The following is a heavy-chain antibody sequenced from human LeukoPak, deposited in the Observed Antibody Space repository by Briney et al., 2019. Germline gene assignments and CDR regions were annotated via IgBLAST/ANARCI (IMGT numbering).Heavy chain of an antibody. D-gene: IGHD2-2*01. CDR2: IHDTGST. CDR1: GGPLSSHY. CDR3: ARFSSGCSTSSCYLTY. Sequence: SETLSLTCSVSGGPLSSHYWSWIRQPPGRGLELIGHIHDTGSTFYNPSLRGRVTISLDTSNNQLSLKLTSMTAADTAVYYCARFSSGCSTSSCYLTYWGQGTLVTVS. V-gene: IGHV4-59*11. J-gene: IGHJ4*02.